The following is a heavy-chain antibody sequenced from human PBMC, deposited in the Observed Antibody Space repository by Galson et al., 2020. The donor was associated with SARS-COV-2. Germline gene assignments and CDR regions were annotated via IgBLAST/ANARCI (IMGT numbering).Heavy chain of an antibody. CDR1: GDSVSSNSAA. Sequence: SQTLSLTCAISGDSVSSNSAAWNWIRQSPSRGLEWLGRTYYRSQWSTDYAVSVRSRITINPDTSKNQFSLQLNSVTPEDTAIYYCAGRVAGAGSLHIWGQWTMVIVSS. J-gene: IGHJ3*02. V-gene: IGHV6-1*01. CDR3: AGRVAGAGSLHI. CDR2: TYYRSQWST. D-gene: IGHD6-19*01.